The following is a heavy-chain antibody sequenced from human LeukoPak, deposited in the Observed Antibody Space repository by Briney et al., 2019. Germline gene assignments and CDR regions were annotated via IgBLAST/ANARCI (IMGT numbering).Heavy chain of an antibody. CDR3: AKDKGSGVDY. D-gene: IGHD3-10*01. CDR1: GFTFSSDA. V-gene: IGHV3-23*01. CDR2: ISGSGGST. J-gene: IGHJ4*02. Sequence: GGSLRLSCAASGFTFSSDAMSWVRQAPGKGLEWVASISGSGGSTYYADSVKGRFTISRDNSKNTLYLQMNSLRAEDTAVYYCAKDKGSGVDYWGQGTLVTVSS.